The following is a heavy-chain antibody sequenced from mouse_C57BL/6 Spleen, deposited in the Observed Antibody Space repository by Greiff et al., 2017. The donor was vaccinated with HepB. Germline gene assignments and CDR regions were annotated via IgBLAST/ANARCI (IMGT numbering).Heavy chain of an antibody. Sequence: EVQLQESGPELVKPGASVKIPCKASGYTFNDYNMDWVKQSHGKSLEWIGDINPNNGGTIYNQKFKGKATLTVDKSSSTAYMELRSLTSEDTAVYYCARKITTVVAHLYFDVWGTGTTVTVSS. CDR2: INPNNGGT. CDR1: GYTFNDYN. V-gene: IGHV1-18*01. J-gene: IGHJ1*03. D-gene: IGHD1-1*01. CDR3: ARKITTVVAHLYFDV.